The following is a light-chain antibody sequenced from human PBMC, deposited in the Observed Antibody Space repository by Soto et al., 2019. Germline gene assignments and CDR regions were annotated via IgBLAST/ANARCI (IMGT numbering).Light chain of an antibody. CDR3: QQYHSRLT. J-gene: IGKJ4*01. Sequence: DIQMTQSPSSLSASVGDRVTITCQASQDIRNFLNWYQQKPGKAPKLLIYDASNLETGVPSRFSGSGSGTDFTFTISSLQPEHVATYYCQQYHSRLTFGGGTKVEIE. CDR2: DAS. V-gene: IGKV1-33*01. CDR1: QDIRNF.